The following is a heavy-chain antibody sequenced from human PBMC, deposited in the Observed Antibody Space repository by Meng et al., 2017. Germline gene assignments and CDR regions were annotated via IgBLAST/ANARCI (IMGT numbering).Heavy chain of an antibody. D-gene: IGHD4-17*01. Sequence: GESLKISCAASGFTVSSNYMSWVRQAPGKGLEWVSVIYSGGSTYYADSVKGRFTISRHNSKNTLYLQMNSLRAEDTAVYYCARDLYGDYAGAGYWGQGTLVTVSS. CDR1: GFTVSSNY. J-gene: IGHJ4*02. CDR3: ARDLYGDYAGAGY. CDR2: IYSGGST. V-gene: IGHV3-53*04.